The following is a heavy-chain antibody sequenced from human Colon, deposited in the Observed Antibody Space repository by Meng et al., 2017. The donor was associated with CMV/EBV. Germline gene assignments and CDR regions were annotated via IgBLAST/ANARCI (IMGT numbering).Heavy chain of an antibody. Sequence: GESLKISCAASGFSFSTFGMTWVRQAPGKGLEWVALINGGIGLTTYYGDSVKGRFTVSRDNSKNSLYLQMNSLRAEDTAVYYCASVCSRYCSSSSHLGFDYWGQGTLVTVSS. V-gene: IGHV3-23*03. CDR2: INGGIGLTT. D-gene: IGHD2-2*01. CDR3: ASVCSRYCSSSSHLGFDY. CDR1: GFSFSTFG. J-gene: IGHJ4*02.